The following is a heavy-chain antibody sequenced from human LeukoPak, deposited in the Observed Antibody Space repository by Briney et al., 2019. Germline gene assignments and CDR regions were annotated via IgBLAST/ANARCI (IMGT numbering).Heavy chain of an antibody. J-gene: IGHJ3*02. Sequence: PGGSLRLSCAASGITFSSYGMSWVRQALGKGLEWVSAISGSGGSTYYADSVKGRFTISRDNSKNTLYLQMNSLRAEDTAVYYCAKVRQGGLHRGAFDIWGQGTMVTVSS. D-gene: IGHD3-16*01. CDR1: GITFSSYG. V-gene: IGHV3-23*01. CDR3: AKVRQGGLHRGAFDI. CDR2: ISGSGGST.